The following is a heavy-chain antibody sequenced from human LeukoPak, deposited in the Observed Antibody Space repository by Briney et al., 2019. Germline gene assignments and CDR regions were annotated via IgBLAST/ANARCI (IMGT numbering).Heavy chain of an antibody. V-gene: IGHV3-66*01. D-gene: IGHD3-3*02. J-gene: IGHJ6*02. CDR2: IYSGGST. Sequence: GGSLRLSCAPSGFTVSSNYMSWVRQAPGKGLEWVSVIYSGGSTYYADSVKGRFTISRDNSKNTLYLQMNSLRAEDTAVYYCARTISISVYGMDVWGQGTTVTVS. CDR3: ARTISISVYGMDV. CDR1: GFTVSSNY.